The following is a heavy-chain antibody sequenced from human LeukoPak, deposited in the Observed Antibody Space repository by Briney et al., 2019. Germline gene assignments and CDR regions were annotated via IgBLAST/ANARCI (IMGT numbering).Heavy chain of an antibody. V-gene: IGHV3-7*01. J-gene: IGHJ4*02. Sequence: GGSLRLSCAASGFTFSSYWMSWVRQAPGKGLEWVANIKQDGSEKYYVDSVKGRFTISRDNAKNSLYLQMNSLRAEDTAVFYCARQSRPGYFDYWGQGTLVTVSS. CDR3: ARQSRPGYFDY. CDR1: GFTFSSYW. CDR2: IKQDGSEK.